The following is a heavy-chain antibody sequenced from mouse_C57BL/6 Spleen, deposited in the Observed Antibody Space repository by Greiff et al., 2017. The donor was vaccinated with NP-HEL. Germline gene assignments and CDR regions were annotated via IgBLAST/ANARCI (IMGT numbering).Heavy chain of an antibody. D-gene: IGHD1-1*01. CDR3: ARRYYGSSGYFDF. J-gene: IGHJ1*03. CDR1: GYTFTSYW. Sequence: VQLQQSGAELVKPGASVKMSCKASGYTFTSYWITWVKQRPGQGLEWIGDIYPGSGSTNYNEKFKSKATLTVDTSSSTAYMQLSSLTSEDSAVYYCARRYYGSSGYFDFWGTGTTVTVSS. CDR2: IYPGSGST. V-gene: IGHV1-55*01.